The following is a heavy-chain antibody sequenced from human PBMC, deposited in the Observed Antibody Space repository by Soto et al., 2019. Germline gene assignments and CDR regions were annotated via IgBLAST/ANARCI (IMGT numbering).Heavy chain of an antibody. CDR1: GDAISSSY. J-gene: IGHJ4*02. V-gene: IGHV4-59*08. CDR2: IYYSGST. D-gene: IGHD1-26*01. Sequence: SETLSLTCTVSGDAISSSYWTWIRQPPGKGLEWIGYIYYSGSTNYNPSLKSRVTISVDTSKNRFSLKLSSVTAADTAVYYCTRRRGSYFDFWGQGTLVTVSS. CDR3: TRRRGSYFDF.